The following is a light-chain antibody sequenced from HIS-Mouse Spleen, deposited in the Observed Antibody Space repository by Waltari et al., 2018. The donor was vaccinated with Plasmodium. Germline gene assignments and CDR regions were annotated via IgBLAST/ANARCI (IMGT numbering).Light chain of an antibody. V-gene: IGKV1-33*01. CDR3: QQYDNHPYT. Sequence: DIQMTQSPSSLSASVGDRVTITCQASQDISHYLNWYQQKPGKAPKLLIYDASNLETGVPSRFSGSGSGTDFTFTISSLQPEDIATYYCQQYDNHPYTFGQGTKLEIK. J-gene: IGKJ2*01. CDR2: DAS. CDR1: QDISHY.